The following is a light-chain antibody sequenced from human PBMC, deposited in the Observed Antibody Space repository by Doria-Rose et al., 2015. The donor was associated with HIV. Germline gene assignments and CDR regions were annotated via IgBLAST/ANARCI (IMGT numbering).Light chain of an antibody. J-gene: IGKJ4*01. CDR3: QQSYSTPLT. CDR1: LSTGSF. V-gene: IGKV1-39*01. CDR2: AAS. Sequence: DIPLTQSPSSLSASAGDSVTITCLASLSTGSFLNWYQQKPGKAPKLLIYAASSVQNGVPSRFSGSGSGTDISLTISSLQPEDFATYFCQQSYSTPLTFGGGTKVEIK.